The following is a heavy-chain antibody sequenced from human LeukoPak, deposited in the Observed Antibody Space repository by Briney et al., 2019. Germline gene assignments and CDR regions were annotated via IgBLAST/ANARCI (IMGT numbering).Heavy chain of an antibody. CDR3: ARVRSGSETSIAFDY. J-gene: IGHJ4*02. D-gene: IGHD5-12*01. CDR1: GGSFSGHY. Sequence: TSETLSLTCAVYGGSFSGHYWSWIRQPPGKGREWIGEINHSGSTNYNPSLKSRVTISVDTSKNQFSLKLSSVTPADTAVYYCARVRSGSETSIAFDYWGQGTLVTVSS. CDR2: INHSGST. V-gene: IGHV4-34*01.